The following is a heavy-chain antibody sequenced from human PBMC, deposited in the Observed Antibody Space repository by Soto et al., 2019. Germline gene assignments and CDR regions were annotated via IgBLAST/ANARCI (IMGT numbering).Heavy chain of an antibody. V-gene: IGHV1-8*01. CDR3: ARRAETNGWNGFGADKYYFDF. Sequence: QVQLVQSGAEVRKPGASVKVSCEASGYTFTSYDIYWVRQATGQGLEWMGWMNTNTGNSGNAQKCQGRVTVTSDTSINAVYMELSSLRSEDTAVYYCARRAETNGWNGFGADKYYFDFWGQGTLVTVSS. CDR2: MNTNTGNS. D-gene: IGHD1-1*01. J-gene: IGHJ4*02. CDR1: GYTFTSYD.